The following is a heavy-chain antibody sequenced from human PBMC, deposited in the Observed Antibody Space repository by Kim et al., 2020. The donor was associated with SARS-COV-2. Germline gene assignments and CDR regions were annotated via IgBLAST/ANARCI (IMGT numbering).Heavy chain of an antibody. D-gene: IGHD3-22*01. Sequence: NYNPSLLRRVLISGYTSNNQFSLNLYSVTAADTAVYYCARKRADRSGFIDYWGQGALVTVSS. J-gene: IGHJ4*02. CDR3: ARKRADRSGFIDY. V-gene: IGHV4-59*01.